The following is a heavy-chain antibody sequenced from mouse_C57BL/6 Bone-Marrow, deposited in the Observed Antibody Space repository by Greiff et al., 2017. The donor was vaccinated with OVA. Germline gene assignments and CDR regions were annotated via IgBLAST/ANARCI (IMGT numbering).Heavy chain of an antibody. CDR2: INPSTGGT. CDR1: GYSFTGYY. CDR3: AREANWDWYFDV. D-gene: IGHD4-1*01. J-gene: IGHJ1*03. V-gene: IGHV1-42*01. Sequence: EVQRVESGPELVKPGASVKISCKASGYSFTGYYMNWVKQSPEKSLEWIGEINPSTGGTTYNQKFKAKATLTVDKSSSTAYMQLKSLTSEDSAVYYCAREANWDWYFDVWGTGTTVTVSS.